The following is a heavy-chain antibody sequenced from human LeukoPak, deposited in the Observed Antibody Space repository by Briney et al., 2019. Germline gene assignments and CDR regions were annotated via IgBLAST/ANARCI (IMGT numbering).Heavy chain of an antibody. V-gene: IGHV4-34*01. CDR2: INHSGST. D-gene: IGHD4-17*01. J-gene: IGHJ5*02. CDR3: ARLGNDYGPRWFDP. CDR1: GGSFSGYY. Sequence: PSETLSLTCAVYGGSFSGYYWSWIRQPPGKGLEWIGEINHSGSTNYNPSLKSRVTISVDTSKNQFSLKLSSVTAADTAVYYCARLGNDYGPRWFDPWGQGTLVTVSS.